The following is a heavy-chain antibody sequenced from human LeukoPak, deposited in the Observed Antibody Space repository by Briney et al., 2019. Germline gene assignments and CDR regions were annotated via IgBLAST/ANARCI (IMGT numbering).Heavy chain of an antibody. Sequence: GGSLRLSCAASGFTFSTYWMSWDRQAPGKGPEWVANIKQDGSGEYYVDSVKGRFTISRDNAKNSLYLQMISLRAEDTAVYYCARGRYCGSASCPFFDYWGQGTLVTVSS. J-gene: IGHJ4*02. CDR1: GFTFSTYW. V-gene: IGHV3-7*04. CDR2: IKQDGSGE. D-gene: IGHD2-2*01. CDR3: ARGRYCGSASCPFFDY.